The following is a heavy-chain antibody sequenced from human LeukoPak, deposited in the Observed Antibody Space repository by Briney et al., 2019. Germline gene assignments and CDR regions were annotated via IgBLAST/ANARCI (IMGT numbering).Heavy chain of an antibody. J-gene: IGHJ4*02. V-gene: IGHV4-59*01. CDR1: DGSISSYY. Sequence: PSETLSFTCTVSDGSISSYYWSWIRQPPGQGLEWIGYIYYSGSTNYNPSLKSRVTISVDTSKNQFSLKLSSVTAADTAVYYCARGAYYYDSSGYYGQFDYWGQGTLVTVSS. D-gene: IGHD3-22*01. CDR3: ARGAYYYDSSGYYGQFDY. CDR2: IYYSGST.